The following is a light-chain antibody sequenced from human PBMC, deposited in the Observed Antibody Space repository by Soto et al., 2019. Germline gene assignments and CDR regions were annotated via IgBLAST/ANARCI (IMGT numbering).Light chain of an antibody. CDR3: QQYNYWPVT. Sequence: DIVLTQSPGTLSLSPGERAPLSCRASQSVNSNLAWYQQKLGQSPRVLIFGASTRATGIPARFRGSGSGTEFSITINSLKPEDFANYYCQQYNYWPVTVGGGTKVDIK. V-gene: IGKV3-15*01. CDR2: GAS. CDR1: QSVNSN. J-gene: IGKJ4*01.